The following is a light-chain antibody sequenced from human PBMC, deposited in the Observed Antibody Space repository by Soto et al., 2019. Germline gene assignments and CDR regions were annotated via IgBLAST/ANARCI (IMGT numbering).Light chain of an antibody. J-gene: IGLJ2*01. CDR1: SSDVGGYNY. V-gene: IGLV2-8*01. Sequence: QSALTQPPSASGSPGQSVTISCTGTSSDVGGYNYVSWYQQHPGKAPKLMIYEVSKRPSGVPDRFSGSKSGTTDSLTVSGLQAEDEADYYCSSYAGSNNVVFGGGTQLTVL. CDR3: SSYAGSNNVV. CDR2: EVS.